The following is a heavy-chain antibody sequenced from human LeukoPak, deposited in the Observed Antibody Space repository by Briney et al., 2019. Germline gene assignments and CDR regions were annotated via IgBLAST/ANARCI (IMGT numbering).Heavy chain of an antibody. CDR2: ISGSGTTI. CDR1: GFAFSSYE. D-gene: IGHD6-13*01. V-gene: IGHV3-48*03. CDR3: ASNGSSWYVGSYYYYMDV. J-gene: IGHJ6*03. Sequence: PGGSLRLSCAASGFAFSSYEMNWVRQAPGKGLEWLSYISGSGTTIYYADSVKGRFTISRDNAKNSLYLQMNSLRAEDTAVYYCASNGSSWYVGSYYYYMDVWGKGTTVTISS.